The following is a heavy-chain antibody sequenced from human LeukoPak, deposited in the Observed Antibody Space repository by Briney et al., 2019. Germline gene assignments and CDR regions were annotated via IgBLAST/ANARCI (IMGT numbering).Heavy chain of an antibody. D-gene: IGHD6-19*01. CDR3: ARALIAVAGNNIAGPEGP. Sequence: ASVKVSCKASGYTFTGYYMHWVRQAPGQGLEWMGRINPNSGGTNYAQKFQGRVTMTRDTSISTAYMELSRLRSDDTAVYYCARALIAVAGNNIAGPEGPWGQGTLVTVSS. CDR2: INPNSGGT. CDR1: GYTFTGYY. J-gene: IGHJ5*02. V-gene: IGHV1-2*06.